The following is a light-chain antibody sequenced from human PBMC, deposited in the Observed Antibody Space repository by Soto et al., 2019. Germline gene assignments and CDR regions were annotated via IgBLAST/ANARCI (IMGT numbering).Light chain of an antibody. CDR1: QGIRND. Sequence: AIQMTQSPSSLSASVGDRVTITCRASQGIRNDLGWYQQKPGKAPKLLIYAASSLQSGVPSRFSGSGSCTDFTLTISSLQPEDFASDYCLQDYNYPWTFGHGTKVEIK. CDR3: LQDYNYPWT. V-gene: IGKV1-6*01. J-gene: IGKJ1*01. CDR2: AAS.